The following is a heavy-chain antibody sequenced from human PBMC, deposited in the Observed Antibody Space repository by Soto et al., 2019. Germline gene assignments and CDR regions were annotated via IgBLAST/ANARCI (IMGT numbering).Heavy chain of an antibody. CDR2: IYYTGVT. CDR3: ARDNNFYGSGSRHWYFDL. V-gene: IGHV4-61*01. J-gene: IGHJ2*01. D-gene: IGHD3-10*01. Sequence: SETLSLTCTVSGGSVSSGSFYWSWIRQSPGKALYWIGYIYYTGVTIYNPSFNSRVTISVDTSKNHFSLRLRSVTAADTALYYCARDNNFYGSGSRHWYFDLWGRGILVTVSS. CDR1: GGSVSSGSFY.